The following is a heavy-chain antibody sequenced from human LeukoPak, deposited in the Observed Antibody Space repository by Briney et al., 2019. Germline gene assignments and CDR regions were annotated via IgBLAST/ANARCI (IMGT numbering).Heavy chain of an antibody. CDR2: INHSGSN. J-gene: IGHJ5*02. CDR3: ARGPRARVVPAATNNWFDP. V-gene: IGHV4-34*01. D-gene: IGHD2-2*01. Sequence: KPSETLSLTCAVYGGSFSGYYWSWIRQPPGKGLEWIGEINHSGSNNYNPSLKRRVTISVDASKNQFSLKLSSLTAADTAVYYCARGPRARVVPAATNNWFDPWGQGTLVTVSS. CDR1: GGSFSGYY.